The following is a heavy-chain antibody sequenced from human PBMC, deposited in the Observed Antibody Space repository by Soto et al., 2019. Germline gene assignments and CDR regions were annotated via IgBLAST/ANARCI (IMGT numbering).Heavy chain of an antibody. D-gene: IGHD2-8*01. V-gene: IGHV3-23*01. Sequence: GGSLRLSCTASGFTFSSYAMSWVRQAPGKELEWVSTISGNSGKTNYAESVKGRFSISRDNSKNTVHLQLDSLRAEDTAVYFCAKLGFVLMELYYFRQWGQGTLVTVSS. CDR1: GFTFSSYA. J-gene: IGHJ4*01. CDR2: ISGNSGKT. CDR3: AKLGFVLMELYYFRQ.